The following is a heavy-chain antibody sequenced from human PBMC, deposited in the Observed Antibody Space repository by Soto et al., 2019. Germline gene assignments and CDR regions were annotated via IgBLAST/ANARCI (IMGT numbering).Heavy chain of an antibody. D-gene: IGHD5-12*01. V-gene: IGHV3-7*01. CDR3: ARDTSGYDGGSFDY. J-gene: IGHJ4*02. Sequence: GGSLRLSCAATGFTFGNYWMSWVRQAPGRGLEWVANMNQGGNEKFYVDSVKGRFTISRDNAKNSVYLQMDGLRADDTAVYYCARDTSGYDGGSFDYWGQGTLVTVSS. CDR2: MNQGGNEK. CDR1: GFTFGNYW.